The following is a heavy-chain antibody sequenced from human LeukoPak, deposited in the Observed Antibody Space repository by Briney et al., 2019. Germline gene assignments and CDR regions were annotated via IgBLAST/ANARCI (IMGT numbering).Heavy chain of an antibody. Sequence: TSETLSLTCTVSGGSISSGSYYWSWIRQPAGKGLEWIGRIYTSGSTNYNPSLKSRVTISVDTSKNQFSLKLSSVTAADTAVYYCASSPMTTVTTPDYWGQGTLVTVSS. CDR3: ASSPMTTVTTPDY. D-gene: IGHD4-17*01. V-gene: IGHV4-61*02. CDR2: IYTSGST. CDR1: GGSISSGSYY. J-gene: IGHJ4*02.